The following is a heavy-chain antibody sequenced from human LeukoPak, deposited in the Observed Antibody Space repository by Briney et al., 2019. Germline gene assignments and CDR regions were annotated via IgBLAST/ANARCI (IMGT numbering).Heavy chain of an antibody. CDR1: GFTFNSYS. CDR2: ISSSSSYI. J-gene: IGHJ4*02. CDR3: ARKGDFWSGYLGDY. V-gene: IGHV3-21*01. D-gene: IGHD3-3*01. Sequence: GGSLRLSCAASGFTFNSYSMNWVRQAPGKGLEWVSSISSSSSYIYYADSVKGRFTISRDNAKNSLYLQMNSLRAEDTAAYYCARKGDFWSGYLGDYWGQGTLVTVSS.